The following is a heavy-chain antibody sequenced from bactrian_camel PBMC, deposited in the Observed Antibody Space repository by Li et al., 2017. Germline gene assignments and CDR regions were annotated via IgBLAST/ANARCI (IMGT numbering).Heavy chain of an antibody. J-gene: IGHJ4*01. CDR3: ASANYGDSSLNY. D-gene: IGHD6*01. CDR2: INSGGGST. V-gene: IGHV3S40*01. Sequence: DVQLVESGGDLAQPGGSLRLSCAVSGFIFKNRDMTWVRQAPGKGLEWVSAINSGGGSTFCAGSVKGRFTISRDNAKNTVYLQLNSLETDDMAMYYCASANYGDSSLNYWGQGTQVTVS. CDR1: GFIFKNRD.